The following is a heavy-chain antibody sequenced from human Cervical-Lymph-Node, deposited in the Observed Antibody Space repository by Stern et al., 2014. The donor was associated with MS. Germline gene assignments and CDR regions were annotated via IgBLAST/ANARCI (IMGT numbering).Heavy chain of an antibody. Sequence: EVQLVESGGDLVQPGGSLRLSCAASGFTFSSYWMQWVRQAPGKGLVWVSHINCDGSSTTYADSLKGRFTTSRDDAKNTVYLEMDDLRAEDTAVYFCVRDNYGTDYWGQGTLVTVSS. D-gene: IGHD3-16*01. CDR3: VRDNYGTDY. CDR1: GFTFSSYW. V-gene: IGHV3-74*03. J-gene: IGHJ4*02. CDR2: INCDGSST.